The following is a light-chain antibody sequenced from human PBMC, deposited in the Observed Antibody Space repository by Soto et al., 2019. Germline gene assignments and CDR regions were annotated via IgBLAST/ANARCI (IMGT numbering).Light chain of an antibody. V-gene: IGLV2-8*01. CDR2: EVI. CDR1: SSDIGGYNY. Sequence: QSALTQPPSASGSPGQSATISCTGTSSDIGGYNYVSWYQQHPGKAPKLMIYEVIKRPSGVPDRFSGSRSGNTASLTVSGLQAEDEADYYCSSYTGTNNLYVFGTGTKVTV. J-gene: IGLJ1*01. CDR3: SSYTGTNNLYV.